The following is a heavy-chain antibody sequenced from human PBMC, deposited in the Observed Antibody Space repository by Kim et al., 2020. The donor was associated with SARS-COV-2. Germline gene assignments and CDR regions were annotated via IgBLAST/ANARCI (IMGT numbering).Heavy chain of an antibody. D-gene: IGHD6-19*01. CDR2: IYYSGST. V-gene: IGHV4-59*01. Sequence: SETLSLTCTVSGGSISSYYWSWIRQPPGKGLEWIGYIYYSGSTNYNPSLKSRVIISVDTSKNQFSLKLSSVTAADTAVYYCARGDSSGWYGAWYFDYWGQGTLVTVSS. CDR3: ARGDSSGWYGAWYFDY. CDR1: GGSISSYY. J-gene: IGHJ4*02.